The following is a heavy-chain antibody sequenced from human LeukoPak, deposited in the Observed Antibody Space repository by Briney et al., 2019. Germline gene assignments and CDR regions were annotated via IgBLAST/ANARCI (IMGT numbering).Heavy chain of an antibody. D-gene: IGHD6-13*01. Sequence: GASVKVSCKASGYTFTGYYLHWVRQAPGQGLEWMGWINPSSGGAKYAQNFQGRVIITTDTSISTAYMELSSLRSDDTAVYYCARSSPPTYYHFYYYMDVWGKGSTVIVSS. V-gene: IGHV1-2*02. J-gene: IGHJ6*03. CDR2: INPSSGGA. CDR3: ARSSPPTYYHFYYYMDV. CDR1: GYTFTGYY.